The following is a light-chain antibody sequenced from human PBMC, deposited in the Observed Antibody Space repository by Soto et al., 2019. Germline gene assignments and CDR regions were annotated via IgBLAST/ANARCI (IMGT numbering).Light chain of an antibody. V-gene: IGKV3-15*01. CDR2: GAS. CDR3: QQYNNWPPWT. CDR1: QSVCSN. Sequence: EIVMTQSPATLSVSPGERATLSCRASQSVCSNLAWYQQKPGQAPRPLIYGASTRATGIPARFSGSGSGTEFTLTISSLQSEDFAVYYCQQYNNWPPWTFGQGTKVEIK. J-gene: IGKJ1*01.